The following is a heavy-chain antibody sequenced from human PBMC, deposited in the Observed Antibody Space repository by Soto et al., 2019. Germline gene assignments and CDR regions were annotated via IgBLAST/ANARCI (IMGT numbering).Heavy chain of an antibody. CDR3: APWGQLMPPYYFDY. D-gene: IGHD2-2*01. J-gene: IGHJ4*02. CDR1: GFSLSTNEVG. V-gene: IGHV2-5*01. Sequence: QITLKESGPTLVKPTQTLTLTCTFSGFSLSTNEVGVGWIRQPPGKALEWLALIYWHGAKRYSPSLKSRLTITKETSKYQVVITMTNMDPVDTATYFCAPWGQLMPPYYFDYWGQGTLVTVSS. CDR2: IYWHGAK.